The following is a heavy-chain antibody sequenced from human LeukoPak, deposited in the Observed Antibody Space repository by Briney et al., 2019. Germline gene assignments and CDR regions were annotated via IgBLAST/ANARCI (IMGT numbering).Heavy chain of an antibody. CDR3: ARGLYYYASSGLD. V-gene: IGHV4-59*01. J-gene: IGHJ4*02. CDR1: GGSISSYY. D-gene: IGHD3-22*01. Sequence: SETLSLTCTVSGGSISSYYWSWIRQPPGKGLEWIGYIYYSGSTNYNPSLKSRVTISVDTSKNQFSLKLSSVTAADTAVYYCARGLYYYASSGLDWGQGTLVTVSS. CDR2: IYYSGST.